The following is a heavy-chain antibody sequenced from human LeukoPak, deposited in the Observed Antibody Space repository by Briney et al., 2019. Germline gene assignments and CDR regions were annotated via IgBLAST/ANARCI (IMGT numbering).Heavy chain of an antibody. V-gene: IGHV3-23*01. CDR2: ISGGGGST. J-gene: IGHJ3*02. CDR3: ARAPSMIVVADAFDI. D-gene: IGHD3-22*01. CDR1: GFTFSSYA. Sequence: PGGSLRLSCAASGFTFSSYAMSWVRQAPGKGLEWVSAISGGGGSTYYADSVKGRFTISRDNSKNTLYLQMNSLRAEDTAVYYCARAPSMIVVADAFDIWGQGTMVTVSS.